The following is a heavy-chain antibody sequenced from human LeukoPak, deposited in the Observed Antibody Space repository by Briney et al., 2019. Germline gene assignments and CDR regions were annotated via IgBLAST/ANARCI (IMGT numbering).Heavy chain of an antibody. V-gene: IGHV3-23*01. CDR3: AKRGVIIRVILVGFHKEAYYFDS. Sequence: GGSLRLSCAVSGITLSNYGMSWVRQAPGKGLEWVAGLSGSAGGTQYADSGKGRITISRDNSKNTLYLQMNSLRDEDTAMYFCAKRGVIIRVILVGFHKEAYYFDSWGQGALVTASS. J-gene: IGHJ4*02. CDR2: LSGSAGGT. D-gene: IGHD3-10*01. CDR1: GITLSNYG.